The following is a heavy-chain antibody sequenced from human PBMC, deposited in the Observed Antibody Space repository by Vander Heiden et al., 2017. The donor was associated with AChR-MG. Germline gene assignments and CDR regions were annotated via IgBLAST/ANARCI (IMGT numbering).Heavy chain of an antibody. Sequence: QVQLVQSGAEVKKPGASVKVSCKASGYTFTSYDINWVRQATGQGLEWMGWMNPNSGNTGYAQKFQGRVTMTRNTSISTAYMELSSLRSEDTAVYYCARGNENLEWLLFSWFDPWGQGTLVTVSS. CDR1: GYTFTSYD. CDR2: MNPNSGNT. V-gene: IGHV1-8*01. D-gene: IGHD3-3*01. J-gene: IGHJ5*02. CDR3: ARGNENLEWLLFSWFDP.